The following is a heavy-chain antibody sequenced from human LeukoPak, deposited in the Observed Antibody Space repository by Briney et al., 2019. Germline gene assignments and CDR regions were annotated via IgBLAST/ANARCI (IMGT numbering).Heavy chain of an antibody. J-gene: IGHJ6*02. D-gene: IGHD2-2*01. CDR2: INHSGST. Sequence: PSETLSLTCAVYGGSFSGYYWSWLRQPPGKGLEWLGEINHSGSTNYNPSLKSRVTISVDTSKNQFSLKLSSVTAADTAVYYCARGTSSTRNYYYYGMDVWGQGTTVTVSS. V-gene: IGHV4-34*01. CDR1: GGSFSGYY. CDR3: ARGTSSTRNYYYYGMDV.